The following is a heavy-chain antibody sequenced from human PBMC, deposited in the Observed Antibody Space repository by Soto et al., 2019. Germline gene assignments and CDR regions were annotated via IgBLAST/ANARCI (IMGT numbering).Heavy chain of an antibody. D-gene: IGHD4-17*01. J-gene: IGHJ4*02. Sequence: SETLSLTCTVSGASISSYYWSWIRQPPGKGLEYIGYISYSGSTNYNPSLKSRVTISIDTSKNQFSLKLSSVTAADTAVYYCAREASYGDRFDYWGQGTLVTVSS. CDR3: AREASYGDRFDY. V-gene: IGHV4-59*01. CDR1: GASISSYY. CDR2: ISYSGST.